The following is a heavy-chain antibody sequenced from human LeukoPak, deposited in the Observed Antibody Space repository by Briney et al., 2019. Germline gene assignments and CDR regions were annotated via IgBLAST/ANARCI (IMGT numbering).Heavy chain of an antibody. Sequence: SETLSLTCTVSGGSVSSGSYFWRWIRQPPGKGLEWIGYISYSGSTNYNPSLKSRVTISVDTSKNQFSLKLSSVTAADTAVYYCARTHRWELHFDYWGQGTLVTVSS. CDR1: GGSVSSGSYF. V-gene: IGHV4-61*01. J-gene: IGHJ4*02. D-gene: IGHD4-23*01. CDR2: ISYSGST. CDR3: ARTHRWELHFDY.